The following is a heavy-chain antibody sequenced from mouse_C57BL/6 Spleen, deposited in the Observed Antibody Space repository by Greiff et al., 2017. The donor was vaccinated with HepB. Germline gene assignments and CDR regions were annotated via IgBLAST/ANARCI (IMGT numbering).Heavy chain of an antibody. V-gene: IGHV3-6*01. D-gene: IGHD1-1*01. CDR3: ARGGYYGSSLFAY. CDR2: ISYDGSN. Sequence: ESGPGLVKPSQSLSLTCSVTGYSITSGYYWNWIRQFPGNKLEWMGYISYDGSNNYNPSLKNRISITRDTSKNQFFLKLNSVTTEDTATYYCARGGYYGSSLFAYWGQGTLVTVSA. J-gene: IGHJ3*01. CDR1: GYSITSGYY.